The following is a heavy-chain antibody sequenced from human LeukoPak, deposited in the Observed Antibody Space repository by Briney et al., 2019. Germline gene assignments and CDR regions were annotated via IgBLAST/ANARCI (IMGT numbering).Heavy chain of an antibody. J-gene: IGHJ4*02. CDR2: IYYSGST. CDR1: GGSISSYY. V-gene: IGHV4-59*01. CDR3: ARSSRDPFDY. D-gene: IGHD5-24*01. Sequence: SXTLSLTCTVSGGSISSYYWSWIRQPPGKGLEWIGYIYYSGSTNYNPSLKSRVTISVDTSKNQFSLKLSSVTAADTAVYYCARSSRDPFDYWGQGTLVTVSS.